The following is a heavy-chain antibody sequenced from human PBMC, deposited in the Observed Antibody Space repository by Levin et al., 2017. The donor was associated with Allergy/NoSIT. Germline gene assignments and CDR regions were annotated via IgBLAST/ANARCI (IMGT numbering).Heavy chain of an antibody. CDR1: GGSISSYY. V-gene: IGHV4-59*01. Sequence: SQTLSLTCPVSGGSISSYYWSWIRQPPGKGLEWIGYIYYSGSTNYNPSLKSRVTISVDTSKNQFSLKLSSVTAADTAVYYCARVPSRGWENLFDYWGQGTLVTVSS. CDR2: IYYSGST. D-gene: IGHD1-26*01. CDR3: ARVPSRGWENLFDY. J-gene: IGHJ4*02.